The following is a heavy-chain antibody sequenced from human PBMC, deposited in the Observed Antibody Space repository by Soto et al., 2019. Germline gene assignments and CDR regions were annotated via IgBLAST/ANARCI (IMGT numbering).Heavy chain of an antibody. V-gene: IGHV4-59*11. CDR3: ASWYDMGY. CDR1: GGSISSHY. CDR2: IYYSGST. J-gene: IGHJ4*02. D-gene: IGHD1-1*01. Sequence: ETLSLTCTVSGGSISSHYWSWVRQPPGKGLEWIGYIYYSGSTNYNPSLKSRVTISVDTSKNQFSLKLTSVTAADTAVYYCASWYDMGYWGQGTLVTVSS.